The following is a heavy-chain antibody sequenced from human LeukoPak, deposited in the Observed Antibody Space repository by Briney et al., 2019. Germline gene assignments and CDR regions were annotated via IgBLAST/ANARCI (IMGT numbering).Heavy chain of an antibody. CDR2: ISGSGGST. Sequence: PGGSLRLSCAASGFTFSDYEMNWVRQAPGKGLEWVSVISGSGGSTYYVDSVQGRFTISRDNSKNTLFLQMDSLRAEDTAVYYCAKGGFGRPFDYWGQGTLVTVSS. CDR1: GFTFSDYE. D-gene: IGHD3-10*01. V-gene: IGHV3-23*01. CDR3: AKGGFGRPFDY. J-gene: IGHJ4*02.